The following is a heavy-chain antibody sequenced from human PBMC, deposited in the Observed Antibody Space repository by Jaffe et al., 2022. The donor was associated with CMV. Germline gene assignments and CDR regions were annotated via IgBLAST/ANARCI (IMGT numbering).Heavy chain of an antibody. CDR2: IYTSGST. CDR1: GGSISSYY. CDR3: ARDQGLGSSSYIDWYFDL. Sequence: QVQLQESGPGLVKPSETLSLTCTVSGGSISSYYWSWIRQPAGKGLEWIGRIYTSGSTNYNPSLKSRVTMSVDTSKNQFSLKLSSVTAADTAVYYCARDQGLGSSSYIDWYFDLWGRGTLVTVSS. V-gene: IGHV4-4*07. D-gene: IGHD6-13*01. J-gene: IGHJ2*01.